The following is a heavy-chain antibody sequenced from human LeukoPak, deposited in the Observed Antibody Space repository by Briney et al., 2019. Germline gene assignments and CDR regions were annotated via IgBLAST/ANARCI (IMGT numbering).Heavy chain of an antibody. CDR1: GFIFSNYA. V-gene: IGHV3-23*01. CDR2: ISGSGEST. Sequence: GGSLRLSCAASGFIFSNYAITWIRQAPGKGLEWVSEISGSGESTYYGDSVKGRFTISRDNSRNTLYLQMNSLRAGDTAIYYCAREHWDFDYWGQGTLVTVSS. CDR3: AREHWDFDY. J-gene: IGHJ4*02. D-gene: IGHD7-27*01.